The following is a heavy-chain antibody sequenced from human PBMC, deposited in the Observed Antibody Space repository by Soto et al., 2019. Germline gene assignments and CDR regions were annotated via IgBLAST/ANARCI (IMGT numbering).Heavy chain of an antibody. V-gene: IGHV2-5*01. D-gene: IGHD3-22*01. CDR3: ARIKGIGYDWQADGMDV. CDR1: GMG. CDR2: AYWNGDR. J-gene: IGHJ6*02. Sequence: GMGVAWIRQPPGKALECLAVAYWNGDRRYSPSLKNRLTIYKDTSNNQVFLTMTNMDPVDTATYHCARIKGIGYDWQADGMDVWGPGTTVTVSS.